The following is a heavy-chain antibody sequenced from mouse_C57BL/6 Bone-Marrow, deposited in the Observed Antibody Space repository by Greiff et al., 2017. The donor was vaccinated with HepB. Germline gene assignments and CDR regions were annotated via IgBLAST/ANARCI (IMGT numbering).Heavy chain of an antibody. D-gene: IGHD2-3*01. CDR3: ARHASLYDGYYDWFAY. V-gene: IGHV1-62-2*01. CDR2: FYPGSGSI. CDR1: GYPFTEYT. Sequence: VKLVESGAELVKPGASVKLSCKASGYPFTEYTIHWVKQRSGQGLEWIGWFYPGSGSIKYNEKFKDKATLTEDKSASTVYMELRRLTSADSAVYFCARHASLYDGYYDWFAYWGQGTLVTVSA. J-gene: IGHJ3*01.